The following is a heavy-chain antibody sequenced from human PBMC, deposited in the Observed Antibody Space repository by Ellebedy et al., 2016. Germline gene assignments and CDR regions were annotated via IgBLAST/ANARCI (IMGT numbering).Heavy chain of an antibody. J-gene: IGHJ4*02. CDR3: ARGYYYGSGYIDY. D-gene: IGHD3-10*01. Sequence: GESLKISXAASGFTFSSYWMHWVRQGTGKGLEWVAVISYDGNSKYYADSVKGRFTISRDNSKNTLYLQMNSLRAEDTAVYYCARGYYYGSGYIDYWGQGTLVTVSS. CDR2: ISYDGNSK. CDR1: GFTFSSYW. V-gene: IGHV3-30*03.